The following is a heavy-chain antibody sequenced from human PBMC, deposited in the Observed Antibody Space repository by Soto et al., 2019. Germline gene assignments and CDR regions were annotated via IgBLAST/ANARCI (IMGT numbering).Heavy chain of an antibody. CDR2: INPNSGGT. Sequence: GASVKVSFKASGYTFTGYYMHWVRQAPGQGLEWMGWINPNSGGTNYAQKFQGRVTMARDTSISTAYMELSRLRSDDTAVYYCARGLIVVVPAATWDWFDPWGQGTLVTVSS. CDR1: GYTFTGYY. V-gene: IGHV1-2*02. J-gene: IGHJ5*02. CDR3: ARGLIVVVPAATWDWFDP. D-gene: IGHD2-2*01.